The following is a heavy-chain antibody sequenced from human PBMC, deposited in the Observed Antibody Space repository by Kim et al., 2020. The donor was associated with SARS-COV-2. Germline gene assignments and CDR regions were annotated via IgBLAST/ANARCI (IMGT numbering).Heavy chain of an antibody. V-gene: IGHV3-23*01. D-gene: IGHD2-21*01. Sequence: GGSLRLSCTTSGFTFFGHAMSWVRQAPAKGLEWVSSIDGSDGTTYYVDSVKGRFSISRDDSRNTLYLQMSALRADDTATYYCLKGGWGWIWDYWGQGTLVTVSS. CDR3: LKGGWGWIWDY. CDR2: IDGSDGTT. J-gene: IGHJ4*02. CDR1: GFTFFGHA.